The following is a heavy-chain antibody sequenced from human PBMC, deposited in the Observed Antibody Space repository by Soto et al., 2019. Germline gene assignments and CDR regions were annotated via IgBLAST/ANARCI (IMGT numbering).Heavy chain of an antibody. CDR3: ARAGQFDY. CDR2: ISGGGGRT. V-gene: IGHV3-23*01. CDR1: GFTFNNYA. Sequence: ESGGGLVQPGGSLRLSCVASGFTFNNYAMRWVRQAPGKGLAWVSTISGGGGRTYYAGSVQGRFTISRDDSRNTLYLQMNSLRAEDTAVYFCARAGQFDYWGQGTLVTVSS. J-gene: IGHJ4*02.